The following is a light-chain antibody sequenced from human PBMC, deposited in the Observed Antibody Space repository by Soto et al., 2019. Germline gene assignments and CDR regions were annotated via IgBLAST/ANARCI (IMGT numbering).Light chain of an antibody. CDR3: QWRGYWLT. Sequence: EIVLTQSPATLSLSPGERATLSCRASQTISTSVGWYKQQPGQAPRLLIYDASNWVTGIPDRFRGSGSGTDITLTISSLAPEDFAVYHGQWRGYWLTFCGGTKVESK. V-gene: IGKV3-11*01. J-gene: IGKJ4*01. CDR1: QTISTS. CDR2: DAS.